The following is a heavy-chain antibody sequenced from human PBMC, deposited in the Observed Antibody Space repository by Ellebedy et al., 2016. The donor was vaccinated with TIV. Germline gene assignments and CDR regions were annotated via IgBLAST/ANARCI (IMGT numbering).Heavy chain of an antibody. CDR1: GYTFTSFY. Sequence: AASVKVSCKASGYTFTSFYMFWVRQAPGQGLEWMGMIHQSGGSTGYAQKFQGRVTMTRDTSTSTVYMEMSSLRSEDTAVYYCARVLVATSNYGMDVWGQGTTVTVSS. CDR3: ARVLVATSNYGMDV. V-gene: IGHV1-46*01. CDR2: IHQSGGST. D-gene: IGHD5-12*01. J-gene: IGHJ6*02.